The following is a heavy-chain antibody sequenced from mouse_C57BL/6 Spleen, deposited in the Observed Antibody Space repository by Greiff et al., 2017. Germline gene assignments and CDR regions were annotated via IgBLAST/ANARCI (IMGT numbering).Heavy chain of an antibody. Sequence: VQLKESGGGLVKPGGSLKLSCAASGFTFSSYAMSWVRQTPEKRLEWVATISDGGSYTYYPDNVKGRFTISRDNAKNNLYLQMSHLKSEDTAMYYCAREGDGYSYWGQGTTLTVSS. V-gene: IGHV5-4*01. CDR3: AREGDGYSY. D-gene: IGHD2-3*01. J-gene: IGHJ2*01. CDR2: ISDGGSYT. CDR1: GFTFSSYA.